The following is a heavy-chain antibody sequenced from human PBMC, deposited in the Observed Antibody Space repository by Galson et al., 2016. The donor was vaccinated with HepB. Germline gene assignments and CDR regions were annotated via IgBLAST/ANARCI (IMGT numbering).Heavy chain of an antibody. CDR3: AVDVSWLGVGEFDY. V-gene: IGHV3-23*01. CDR1: GFTFSSYA. J-gene: IGHJ4*02. Sequence: SLRLSCATSGFTFSSYAMSWVRQAPGKGLEWVSVLSDGGSDTYYADSVKGRFTISRDISRNTLYLQMNSLKTEDTAVYYCAVDVSWLGVGEFDYWGQGALVTVSS. D-gene: IGHD3-10*01. CDR2: LSDGGSDT.